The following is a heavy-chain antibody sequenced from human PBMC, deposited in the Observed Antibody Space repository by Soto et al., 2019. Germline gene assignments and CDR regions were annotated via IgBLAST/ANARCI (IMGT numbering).Heavy chain of an antibody. V-gene: IGHV5-51*03. CDR1: GYSFTSYW. Sequence: EVQLVQSGAEVKKPGESLKISCKGSGYSFTSYWIGWVRQMPGKGLEWMGIIYPGDSDTRYSPSFQGQVTISVDKSIRTAYLQWSSLKASDTAMYYCATSGGGQKQQPPKYYYGMDVWGQGTTVTVSS. CDR3: ATSGGGQKQQPPKYYYGMDV. J-gene: IGHJ6*02. D-gene: IGHD6-13*01. CDR2: IYPGDSDT.